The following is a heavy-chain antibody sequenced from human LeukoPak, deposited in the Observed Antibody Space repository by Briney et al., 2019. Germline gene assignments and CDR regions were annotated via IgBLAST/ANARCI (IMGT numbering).Heavy chain of an antibody. V-gene: IGHV3-30*03. CDR1: GFTLSSYG. J-gene: IGHJ6*03. CDR2: ISYDGSNK. Sequence: GGSLRLSCAASGFTLSSYGMHWVRQGPGKGLEWVAIISYDGSNKYYGDSVKGRFTISRDNSKNTLFLQMNSLRPEETAVYYCARHPGDFTGIVNYYYMDVWGKGTTVTVSS. CDR3: ARHPGDFTGIVNYYYMDV. D-gene: IGHD1-26*01.